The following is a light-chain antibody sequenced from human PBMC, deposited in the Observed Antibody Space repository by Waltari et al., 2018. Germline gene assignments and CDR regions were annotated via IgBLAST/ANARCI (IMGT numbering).Light chain of an antibody. J-gene: IGKJ4*01. CDR2: WAA. CDR3: QQYYSTPLT. CDR1: QNVLYDSNNKNY. Sequence: DIVMTQSPDSLAVSLGERATINCKSSQNVLYDSNNKNYLAWYKQKPGQPPKLLMYWAATREAGVPDRFSGSGSGTDFTLTISSLQAEDVAVYYCQQYYSTPLTFGGGTKVEIK. V-gene: IGKV4-1*01.